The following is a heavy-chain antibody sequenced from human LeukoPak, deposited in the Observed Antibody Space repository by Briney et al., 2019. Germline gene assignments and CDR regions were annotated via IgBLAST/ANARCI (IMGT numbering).Heavy chain of an antibody. J-gene: IGHJ4*02. CDR1: GFTFGSYG. CDR2: IWYDGSNK. CDR3: ARDRAYSSRLFDN. D-gene: IGHD6-13*01. Sequence: PGRSLRLSCAASGFTFGSYGMHWVRQAPGKGLEWVAVIWYDGSNKYYADSVKGRFTISRDNSKNTLYLQMNSLRAEDTAVYYCARDRAYSSRLFDNWGQGTLVTVSS. V-gene: IGHV3-33*01.